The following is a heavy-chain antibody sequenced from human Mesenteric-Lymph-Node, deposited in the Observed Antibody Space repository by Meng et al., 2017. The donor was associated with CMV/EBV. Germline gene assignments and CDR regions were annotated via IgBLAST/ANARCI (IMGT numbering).Heavy chain of an antibody. D-gene: IGHD5-24*01. V-gene: IGHV3-21*01. CDR3: ARDESGGRWLQLQYYYYYGMDV. CDR1: GFTFSSYS. J-gene: IGHJ6*02. CDR2: ISSSSSYI. Sequence: ETLSLTCAASGFTFSSYSMNWVRQAPGKGLEWVSSISSSSSYIYYADSVKGRFTISRDNAKNSLYLQMNSLRAEDTAVYYCARDESGGRWLQLQYYYYYGMDVWGQGTTVTVSS.